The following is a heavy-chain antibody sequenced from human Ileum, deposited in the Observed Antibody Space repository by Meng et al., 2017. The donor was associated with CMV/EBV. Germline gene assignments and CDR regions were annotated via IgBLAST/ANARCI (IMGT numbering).Heavy chain of an antibody. J-gene: IGHJ4*02. Sequence: QDQLVQSGGEVKKPGASVKVSCKASGYTFTSQGITWVRQAPGQGLEWMGWINTNNGNTNYAWKFQGRVTMTTDTSTSTGYMELRSLRSDDTAVYYCARGIDYWGQGPLVTVSS. CDR1: GYTFTSQG. CDR3: ARGIDY. CDR2: INTNNGNT. V-gene: IGHV1-18*01.